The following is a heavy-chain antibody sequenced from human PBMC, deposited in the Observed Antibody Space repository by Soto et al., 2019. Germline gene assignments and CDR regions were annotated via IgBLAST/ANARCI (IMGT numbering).Heavy chain of an antibody. CDR1: GYTFTGYY. Sequence: QVQLMQSGAEVKKPGASVKVSCKASGYTFTGYYMHWVRQAPGQGLEWMGWINPNSGGTNYAQKFQGWVTMTRDTSISTAYMELSRLRSDDTAVYYCARDIVGGRLDAFDIWGQGTMVTVSS. CDR2: INPNSGGT. J-gene: IGHJ3*02. CDR3: ARDIVGGRLDAFDI. V-gene: IGHV1-2*04. D-gene: IGHD1-26*01.